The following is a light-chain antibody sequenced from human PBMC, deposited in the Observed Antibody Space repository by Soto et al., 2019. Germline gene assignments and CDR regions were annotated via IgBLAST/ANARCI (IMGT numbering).Light chain of an antibody. CDR2: AGS. Sequence: DIQMTQSPSSLYASVGYRVTITCRASQGIRNYSALYQQKPGKVPKLLIYAGSTLQSGVPSRFSGSGSGTDFTITISSLQPEDVATYYCKKYNSASPFTFGPGTTVDIK. J-gene: IGKJ3*01. CDR3: KKYNSASPFT. V-gene: IGKV1-27*01. CDR1: QGIRNY.